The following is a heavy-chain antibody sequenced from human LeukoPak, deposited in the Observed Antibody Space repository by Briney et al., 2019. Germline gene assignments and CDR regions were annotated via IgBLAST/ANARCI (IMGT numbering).Heavy chain of an antibody. CDR3: AKDDTRGWFDY. J-gene: IGHJ4*02. D-gene: IGHD2-15*01. CDR1: GFTFSNYA. CDR2: ISGSGGST. Sequence: PGGSLRLSCAASGFTFSNYAMGWVGQAPGKGLEWVSTISGSGGSTYYADSVKGRFAISRDNSKNTLYLQMNSLRAEDTAVYYCAKDDTRGWFDYWGQGTLVTVSS. V-gene: IGHV3-23*01.